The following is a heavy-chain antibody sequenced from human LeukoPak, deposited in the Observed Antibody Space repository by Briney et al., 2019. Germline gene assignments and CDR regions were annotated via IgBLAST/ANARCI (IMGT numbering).Heavy chain of an antibody. CDR2: ISSSGSTI. V-gene: IGHV3-11*04. D-gene: IGHD3-16*02. J-gene: IGHJ6*03. CDR3: ASSGVILYDYMDV. Sequence: GGSLRLSCAASGFTFSDYYMSWIRQAPGKGLEWVSYISSSGSTIYYADSVKGRFTISGDNAKNSLYLQMNSLTTEDTAMYYCASSGVILYDYMDVWGKGTTVTVSS. CDR1: GFTFSDYY.